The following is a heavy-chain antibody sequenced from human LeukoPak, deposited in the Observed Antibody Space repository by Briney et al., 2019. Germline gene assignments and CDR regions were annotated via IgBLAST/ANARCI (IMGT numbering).Heavy chain of an antibody. CDR1: GFTFSSYG. V-gene: IGHV3-30*18. CDR3: AKAMSHSYGYLGY. CDR2: ISYDGSNK. D-gene: IGHD5-18*01. Sequence: GRSLRLSCAASGFTFSSYGMHWVRQAPGKGLEWVAVISYDGSNKYYADSVKGRFTISRDNSKNTLYLQMNSLRAEDTAVYYCAKAMSHSYGYLGYWGQGTLVTVSS. J-gene: IGHJ4*02.